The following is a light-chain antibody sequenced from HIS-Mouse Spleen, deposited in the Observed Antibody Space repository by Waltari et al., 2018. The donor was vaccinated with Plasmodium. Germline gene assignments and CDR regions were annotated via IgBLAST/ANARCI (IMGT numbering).Light chain of an antibody. CDR1: ALPKKY. CDR3: YSTDSSGNHRV. J-gene: IGLJ3*02. CDR2: EDS. V-gene: IGLV3-10*01. Sequence: SYELTQPPSVSVSPGQTARIPCSGAALPKKYAYWYTQKSGQAPVLVIYEDSKRPSGIPERFSGSSSGTMATLTISGAQVEDEADYYCYSTDSSGNHRVFGGGTKLTVL.